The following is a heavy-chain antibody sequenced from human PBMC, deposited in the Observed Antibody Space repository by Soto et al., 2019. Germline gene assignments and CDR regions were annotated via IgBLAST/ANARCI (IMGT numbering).Heavy chain of an antibody. J-gene: IGHJ4*02. CDR3: ARGGYDSSGYYHTYFDY. Sequence: SETLSLTCTVSGGSISSGGYYWSWIRQHPGKGLEWIGYIYYSGSTYYDPSLKSRVTISVDTSKNQFSLKLSFVTAADTAVYYCARGGYDSSGYYHTYFDYRGQGTLVTVSS. V-gene: IGHV4-31*03. CDR2: IYYSGST. D-gene: IGHD3-22*01. CDR1: GGSISSGGYY.